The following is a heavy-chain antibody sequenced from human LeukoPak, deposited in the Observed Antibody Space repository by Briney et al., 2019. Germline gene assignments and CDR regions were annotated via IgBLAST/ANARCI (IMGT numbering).Heavy chain of an antibody. D-gene: IGHD2-8*02. Sequence: PSETLSLTCTVSGYSISSGYYWGWIRQPPGKGLEWIGSIYHSGSTYYNPSLKSRVTISVDTSKNQFSLKLSPVTAADTAVYYCARVLFATNWFDPWGQGTLVTVSS. CDR3: ARVLFATNWFDP. V-gene: IGHV4-38-2*02. CDR2: IYHSGST. CDR1: GYSISSGYY. J-gene: IGHJ5*02.